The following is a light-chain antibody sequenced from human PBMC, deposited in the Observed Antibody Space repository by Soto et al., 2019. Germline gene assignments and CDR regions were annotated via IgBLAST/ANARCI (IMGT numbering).Light chain of an antibody. CDR3: SSFAGSNKLV. J-gene: IGLJ2*01. CDR1: SSDVGAYNF. CDR2: EVN. V-gene: IGLV2-8*01. Sequence: QSVLTQPPSASGSPGQSVTISCTGTSSDVGAYNFVSWYQQHPGRAPKLMIYEVNERPSGVPDRFSGSKSGNTASLTVSGLQAEDEADYYCSSFAGSNKLVFGGGTKLTVL.